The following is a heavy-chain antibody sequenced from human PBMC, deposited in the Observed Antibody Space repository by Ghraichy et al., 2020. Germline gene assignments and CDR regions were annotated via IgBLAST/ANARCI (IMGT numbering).Heavy chain of an antibody. CDR3: ARGHGTGSFLIDN. J-gene: IGHJ4*02. Sequence: GGSLRLSFAASGFTFTNFAMHWVRQAPGKGLDWVAVMSNDETRKYYTDSVEGRFTISRDNSRNTVYLEMNNLRPEDTAIYYCARGHGTGSFLIDNWGQGTLVSVSS. D-gene: IGHD3-10*01. V-gene: IGHV3-30*19. CDR1: GFTFTNFA. CDR2: MSNDETRK.